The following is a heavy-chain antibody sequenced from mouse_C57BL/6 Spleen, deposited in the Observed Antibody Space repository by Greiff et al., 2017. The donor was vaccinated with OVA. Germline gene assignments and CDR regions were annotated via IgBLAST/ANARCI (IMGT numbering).Heavy chain of an antibody. CDR2: IYPGNSDT. V-gene: IGHV1-5*01. D-gene: IGHD1-1*01. CDR1: GYTFTSYW. CDR3: TRRYGSSYGFAY. Sequence: VHVKQSGTVLARPGASVKMSCKTSGYTFTSYWMHWVKQRPGQGLEWIGAIYPGNSDTSYNQKFKGKAKLTAVTSDSTAYMELSSLTNEDSAVYYGTRRYGSSYGFAYWGQGTLVTVSA. J-gene: IGHJ3*01.